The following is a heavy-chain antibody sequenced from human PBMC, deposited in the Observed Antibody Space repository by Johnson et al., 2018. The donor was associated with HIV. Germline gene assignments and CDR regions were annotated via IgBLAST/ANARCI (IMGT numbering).Heavy chain of an antibody. CDR1: GFTVISNY. Sequence: MLLVESGGGLVQPGGSLRLSCAVSGFTVISNYMTWVRQAPGTGLEWVSIIYSRDTTYYADSVTGRFTISRDRSKNTLYLQMNSLRDEDTAVYYCAKNFGKILAAGGLEVGDAFDIWGQGTMVTVSS. J-gene: IGHJ3*02. CDR3: AKNFGKILAAGGLEVGDAFDI. V-gene: IGHV3-66*01. D-gene: IGHD6-13*01. CDR2: IYSRDTT.